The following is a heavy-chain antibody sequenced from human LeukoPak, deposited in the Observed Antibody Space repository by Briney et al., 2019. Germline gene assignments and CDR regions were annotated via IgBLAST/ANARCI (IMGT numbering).Heavy chain of an antibody. CDR2: IIPILGIA. CDR1: GGTFSSYA. V-gene: IGHV1-69*04. Sequence: SVKVSCKASGGTFSSYAISWVRQAPGQGLEWMGRIIPILGIANYAQKFQGRVTMTTDISTSTAYMELRSLRSDDTAVFYCVRDLGVDTSMIFFDYWGQGTLVTVSS. D-gene: IGHD5-18*01. J-gene: IGHJ4*02. CDR3: VRDLGVDTSMIFFDY.